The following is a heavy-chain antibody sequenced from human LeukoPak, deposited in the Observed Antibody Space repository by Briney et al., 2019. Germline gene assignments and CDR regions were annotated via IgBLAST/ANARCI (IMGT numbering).Heavy chain of an antibody. Sequence: ASVTVSCKASGYTFTSYAMHWVRQAPGQRLEWMGWINAGNGNTKYSQKFQGRVTITRDTSASTAYMELSSLRSEDTAVYYCARVADCSSTSCYYHWFDPWGQGTLVTVSS. V-gene: IGHV1-3*01. J-gene: IGHJ5*02. CDR1: GYTFTSYA. CDR2: INAGNGNT. CDR3: ARVADCSSTSCYYHWFDP. D-gene: IGHD2-2*01.